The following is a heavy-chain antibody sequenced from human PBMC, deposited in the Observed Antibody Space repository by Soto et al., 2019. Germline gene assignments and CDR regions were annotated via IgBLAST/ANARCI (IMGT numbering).Heavy chain of an antibody. J-gene: IGHJ5*02. Sequence: SETLSLTCAVSGVSLSSGVCSWSWIRQPPGKGLEWIGYIYHSGSTYYNPSLKSRVTISVDRSKNQFSLKLSSETAADTAVYYCVRVPGPWGQGTLVTVSS. V-gene: IGHV4-30-2*01. CDR2: IYHSGST. CDR3: VRVPGP. CDR1: GVSLSSGVCS.